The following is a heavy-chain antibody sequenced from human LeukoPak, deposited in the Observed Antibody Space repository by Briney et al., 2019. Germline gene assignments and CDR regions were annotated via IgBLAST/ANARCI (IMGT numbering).Heavy chain of an antibody. Sequence: GGSLRLSCAVSGFTFGTYWMSWVRQAPGKGLEWVANIKQDGSEKYCVDSVKGRFTISRDNGKNSLYLQMNSLRAEDTAVYYCASIRNYYGSGSYYLSAFDIWGQGTMVTVSP. D-gene: IGHD3-10*01. CDR2: IKQDGSEK. J-gene: IGHJ3*02. CDR3: ASIRNYYGSGSYYLSAFDI. V-gene: IGHV3-7*01. CDR1: GFTFGTYW.